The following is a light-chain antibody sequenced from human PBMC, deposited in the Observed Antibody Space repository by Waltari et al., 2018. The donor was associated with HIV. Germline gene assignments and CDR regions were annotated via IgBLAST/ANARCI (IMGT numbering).Light chain of an antibody. CDR1: HDVSDY. Sequence: AIWLTQSPSSVSASIGDRVTLTCRASHDVSDYLAWYRQKPGKAPELLIYGASTLQSGVPSRFSGSGSGTDFTLTISCLQSEDFATFACQHYYTSPGAFGQGTQVQIK. J-gene: IGKJ1*01. CDR3: QHYYTSPGA. V-gene: IGKV1-8*01. CDR2: GAS.